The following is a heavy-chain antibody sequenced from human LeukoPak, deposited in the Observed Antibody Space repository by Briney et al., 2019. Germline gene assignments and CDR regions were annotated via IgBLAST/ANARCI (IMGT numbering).Heavy chain of an antibody. CDR1: GYTFTGYY. J-gene: IGHJ6*03. CDR3: ARVQWTGTVYYFYYMDV. V-gene: IGHV1-2*02. D-gene: IGHD1-1*01. Sequence: ASMKVSCKASGYTFTGYYMHWVRQAPGQGLEWMGWINPNSGGTNYAQKFQGRVTFTRNTSISTAYMELTSLTSEDAAVYYCARVQWTGTVYYFYYMDVWGKGTTVTISS. CDR2: INPNSGGT.